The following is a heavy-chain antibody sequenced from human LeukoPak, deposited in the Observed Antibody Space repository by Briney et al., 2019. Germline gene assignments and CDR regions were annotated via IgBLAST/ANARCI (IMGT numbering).Heavy chain of an antibody. J-gene: IGHJ3*02. V-gene: IGHV3-48*01. D-gene: IGHD6-25*01. Sequence: GGSLRLSCTASGFTFTNYNMNWVRQAPGKGLEFISYITLDSSTIYYADSVKGRFTISRDNAKNSLYLQMNSLRAGDTAVYYCARVLTVRSGGYDAFDIWGQGTMVTVSS. CDR2: ITLDSSTI. CDR3: ARVLTVRSGGYDAFDI. CDR1: GFTFTNYN.